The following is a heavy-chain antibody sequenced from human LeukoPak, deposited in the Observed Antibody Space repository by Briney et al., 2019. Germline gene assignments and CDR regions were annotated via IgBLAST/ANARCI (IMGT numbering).Heavy chain of an antibody. CDR2: FSGGVDTT. CDR1: GFTFTDYA. D-gene: IGHD2-15*01. J-gene: IGHJ4*02. CDR3: AKATLRTCSGARCYYFDN. V-gene: IGHV3-23*01. Sequence: GGSLRLSCAASGFTFTDYAMSWVRQTPGKGLEWDATFSGGVDTTYYANSVRGRFTISRDNSKNTLDLQMNSLRAEDTAVYYCAKATLRTCSGARCYYFDNCGQGALVTVSS.